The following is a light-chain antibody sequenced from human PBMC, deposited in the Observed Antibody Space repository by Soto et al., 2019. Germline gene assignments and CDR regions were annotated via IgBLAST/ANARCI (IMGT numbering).Light chain of an antibody. J-gene: IGLJ3*02. CDR1: SSDVGGYNY. CDR2: DVT. V-gene: IGLV2-11*01. CDR3: CSYAGDYIWV. Sequence: QSALTQPRSVSGSPGQSVTISCTGTSSDVGGYNYVSWYQQHPGKAPKFMIYDVTKRPSGVPHRFSGSKSGNTASLTISGLQAEDEADYYCCSYAGDYIWVFGGGTKVTVL.